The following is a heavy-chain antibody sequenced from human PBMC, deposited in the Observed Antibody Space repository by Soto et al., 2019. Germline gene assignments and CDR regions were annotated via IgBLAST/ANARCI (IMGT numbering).Heavy chain of an antibody. V-gene: IGHV1-2*02. CDR2: INPNSVGT. Sequence: ASVKCSCEASGYTFTGHYMHWVRQAPGQGLEWMGWINPNSVGTNYAQKFQGRVTMTRDTSISTAYMELSRLRSDDTAVYYCAREPMVRAAHGFDIWGQGTMVTVSS. CDR3: AREPMVRAAHGFDI. CDR1: GYTFTGHY. D-gene: IGHD3-10*01. J-gene: IGHJ3*02.